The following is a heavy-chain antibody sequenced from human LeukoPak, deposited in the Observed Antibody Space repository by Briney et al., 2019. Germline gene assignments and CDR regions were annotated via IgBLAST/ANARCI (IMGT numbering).Heavy chain of an antibody. CDR1: GASISTYY. CDR2: HYYSGST. V-gene: IGHV4-59*01. J-gene: IGHJ4*02. D-gene: IGHD3-16*01. CDR3: ARGWGFFDS. Sequence: SETLSLTCIVSGASISTYYWTWIRQPPGKGLEWIGDHYYSGSTNYNPSLESRVTISIDTSKSQLSLRLSSVTAADTAVYYCARGWGFFDSWGQGTLVTVSS.